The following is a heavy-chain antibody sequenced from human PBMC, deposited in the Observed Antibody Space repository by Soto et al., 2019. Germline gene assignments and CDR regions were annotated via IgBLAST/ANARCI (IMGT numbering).Heavy chain of an antibody. CDR2: IIHSEST. CDR1: GGSFSAYY. Sequence: SETLSLTCAVYGGSFSAYYWSWVRQPPGKGLEWIGEIIHSESTKYNPSLKSRVTISVDTSKNQFSLKLSSVTAADTAVYYCARQRPTDGRWEFANYYGMDVGGQGTPVTAP. D-gene: IGHD1-26*01. CDR3: ARQRPTDGRWEFANYYGMDV. J-gene: IGHJ6*02. V-gene: IGHV4-34*12.